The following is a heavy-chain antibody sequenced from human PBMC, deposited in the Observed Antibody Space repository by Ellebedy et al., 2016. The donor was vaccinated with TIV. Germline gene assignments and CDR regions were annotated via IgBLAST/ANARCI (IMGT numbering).Heavy chain of an antibody. CDR3: ATQTGWGRFDN. Sequence: GESLKISXAASGFTFSSYGMHWVRQAPGKGLEWVAVIWYDGSNKYYADSVKGRFTISRDNSKNTLYLQMNSLRAEDTAVYYCATQTGWGRFDNWGQGTLVTVSS. CDR1: GFTFSSYG. J-gene: IGHJ4*02. CDR2: IWYDGSNK. D-gene: IGHD3-16*01. V-gene: IGHV3-33*01.